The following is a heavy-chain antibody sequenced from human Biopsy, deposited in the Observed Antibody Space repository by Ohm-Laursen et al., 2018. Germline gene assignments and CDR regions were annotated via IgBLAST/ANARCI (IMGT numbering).Heavy chain of an antibody. Sequence: SDTLSLTCTVSGTSLSNFYWSWIRQPAGKGLEWIGRIFPTVITNYNPPLKSRVTMSVDTSKNEFSLRLTSVTAADTAVYYCARGSLKMDYWGQGTLVTVSS. CDR1: GTSLSNFY. D-gene: IGHD3-9*01. V-gene: IGHV4-4*07. CDR3: ARGSLKMDY. CDR2: IFPTVIT. J-gene: IGHJ4*02.